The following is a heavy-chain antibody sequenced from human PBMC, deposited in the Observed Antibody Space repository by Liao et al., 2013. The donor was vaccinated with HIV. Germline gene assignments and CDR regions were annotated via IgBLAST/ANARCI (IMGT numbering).Heavy chain of an antibody. V-gene: IGHV4-30-4*08. D-gene: IGHD3-10*01. CDR2: IYESGFT. CDR1: GGSMSSGDYY. J-gene: IGHJ4*02. CDR3: ARVPSYFTSGVSY. Sequence: QVQLQVSSPGLVKPSQTLSLTCTVSGGSMSSGDYYWSWIRQAPGKGLEWIGYIYESGFTDYNPSLKSRVTLSVDTSKNQFSLKLSSVTAADTAVYYCARVPSYFTSGVSYWGQGTLVTVSS.